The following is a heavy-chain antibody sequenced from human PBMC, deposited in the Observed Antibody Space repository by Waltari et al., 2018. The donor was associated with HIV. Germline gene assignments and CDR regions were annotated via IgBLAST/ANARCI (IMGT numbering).Heavy chain of an antibody. Sequence: QVQLVQSGAEVKKPGSSVKVSCKASGGTFSSYAISWVRQAPGQGLEWMGGIIPIFGTANYAQKVQGRVTITADKSTSTAYMELSSLRSEDTAVYYCASTGRWLQFNYYYGMDVWGQGTTVTVSS. J-gene: IGHJ6*02. V-gene: IGHV1-69*06. CDR2: IIPIFGTA. D-gene: IGHD5-12*01. CDR3: ASTGRWLQFNYYYGMDV. CDR1: GGTFSSYA.